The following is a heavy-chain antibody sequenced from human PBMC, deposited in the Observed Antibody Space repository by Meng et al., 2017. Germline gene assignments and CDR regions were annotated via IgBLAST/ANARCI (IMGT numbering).Heavy chain of an antibody. CDR3: ARRLPSTVIWFDP. D-gene: IGHD4-11*01. CDR2: IYYSGST. Sequence: SETLSLTCTVSGGSISSYYWSWIRQPPGKGLEWIGYIYYSGSTNYNPSLKSRVTISVDTSKNQFSLKLSSVTAADTAVYYCARRLPSTVIWFDPWGQGTLVTVSS. CDR1: GGSISSYY. J-gene: IGHJ5*02. V-gene: IGHV4-59*01.